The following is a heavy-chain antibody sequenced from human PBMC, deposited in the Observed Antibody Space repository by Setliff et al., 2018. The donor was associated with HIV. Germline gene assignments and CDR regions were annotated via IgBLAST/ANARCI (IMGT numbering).Heavy chain of an antibody. J-gene: IGHJ4*02. CDR1: GGSISTGVYY. D-gene: IGHD6-13*01. V-gene: IGHV4-61*02. Sequence: SETLSLTCTVSGGSISTGVYYWSWIRQPADKALEWIGRISASGSTNYNPSLERRVTLSIDTSNNQFSLKLTSVTAADTAVYYCARVYSRSWFFFDHWGQGVLVTVSS. CDR2: ISASGST. CDR3: ARVYSRSWFFFDH.